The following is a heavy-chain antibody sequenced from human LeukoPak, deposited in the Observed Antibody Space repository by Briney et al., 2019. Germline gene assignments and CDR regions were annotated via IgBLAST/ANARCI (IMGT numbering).Heavy chain of an antibody. J-gene: IGHJ4*02. D-gene: IGHD3-10*01. CDR2: IGGSST. Sequence: PGGSLRLSCAASGFPFTIYAMSWVRQAPGKGLEWVSSIGGSSTYYADFVKGRFTISRDTSKNTMDLQMNSLRAEDTVIYYCAKYRGFGDSYDSWGQGTLVTVSS. CDR1: GFPFTIYA. V-gene: IGHV3-23*01. CDR3: AKYRGFGDSYDS.